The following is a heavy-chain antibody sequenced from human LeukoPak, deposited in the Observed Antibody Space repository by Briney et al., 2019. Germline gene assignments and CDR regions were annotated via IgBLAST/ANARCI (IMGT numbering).Heavy chain of an antibody. CDR1: GGSISNSSHY. V-gene: IGHV4-39*07. CDR3: ARETPGGLT. CDR2: MYYSGRT. Sequence: SETLSLTCTVSGGSISNSSHYWGWIRQPPGKGLEWVGSMYYSGRTYYNPSLKSRVTISVDTSKNQFSLKLSSVTAADTAVYYCARETPGGLTWGQGTLVTVSS. J-gene: IGHJ5*02. D-gene: IGHD1-14*01.